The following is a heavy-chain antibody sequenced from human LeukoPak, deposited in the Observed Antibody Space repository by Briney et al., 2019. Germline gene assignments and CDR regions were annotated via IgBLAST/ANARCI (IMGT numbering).Heavy chain of an antibody. D-gene: IGHD3-22*01. CDR1: GFSVRTTY. V-gene: IGHV3-53*01. Sequence: GGSLRLSCAVSGFSVRTTYMSWVRQAPGKGPEWVSVVYTGGGTDYADSVKGRFTISRDNSKNTLSLQMNSLRVEDTAIYYCTRSGYRHPYHFDSWGQGTLVTVSS. CDR2: VYTGGGT. CDR3: TRSGYRHPYHFDS. J-gene: IGHJ4*02.